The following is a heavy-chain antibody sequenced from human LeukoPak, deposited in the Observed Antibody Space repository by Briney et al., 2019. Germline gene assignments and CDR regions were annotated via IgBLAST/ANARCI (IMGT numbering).Heavy chain of an antibody. CDR1: GGSFSGYY. J-gene: IGHJ6*03. D-gene: IGHD2-2*01. Sequence: SKTLSLTCGVYGGSFSGYYWSWIRQPPGKGLEWIGEINHGGSTNYNPSLQSRVTTSVDTSKNQFSLKLSSVAGADTHGYCCARSVAVPAACRGSLVNYYYYDYMDVWGNGTTVTVSS. CDR3: ARSVAVPAACRGSLVNYYYYDYMDV. V-gene: IGHV4-34*01. CDR2: INHGGST.